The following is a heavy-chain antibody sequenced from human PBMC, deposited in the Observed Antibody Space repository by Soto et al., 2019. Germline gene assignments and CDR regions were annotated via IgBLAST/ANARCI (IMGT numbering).Heavy chain of an antibody. V-gene: IGHV4-39*01. CDR1: GGSISSSSYY. J-gene: IGHJ6*02. CDR2: IYYSGST. D-gene: IGHD6-6*01. Sequence: SSETLSLTCTVSGGSISSSSYYWGWIRQPPGEGLEWIGSIYYSGSTYYNPSLKSRVTTSVDTSKNQFSLKLSSVTAADTAVYYCASLGRAARRRGNYYYYGMDVWGQGTTVTVSS. CDR3: ASLGRAARRRGNYYYYGMDV.